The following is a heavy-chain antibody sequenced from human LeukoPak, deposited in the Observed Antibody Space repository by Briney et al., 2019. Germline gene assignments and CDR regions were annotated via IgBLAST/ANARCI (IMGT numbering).Heavy chain of an antibody. CDR1: GFTFDDYA. J-gene: IGHJ6*03. CDR3: ANHKGGRYYYYYMDV. D-gene: IGHD2-15*01. CDR2: ISGSGGST. Sequence: PGGSLRLSCAASGFTFDDYAMHWVRQAPGKGLEWVSGISGSGGSTYYADSVKGRFTISRDNSKNTLYLQMNSLRAEDTAVYYCANHKGGRYYYYYMDVWGKGTTVTVSS. V-gene: IGHV3-23*01.